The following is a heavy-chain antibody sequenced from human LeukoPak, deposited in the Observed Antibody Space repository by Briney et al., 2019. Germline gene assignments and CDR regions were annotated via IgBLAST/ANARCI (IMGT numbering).Heavy chain of an antibody. V-gene: IGHV3-11*04. D-gene: IGHD3-3*01. CDR1: GFTFSDYY. Sequence: GGSLRLSCAASGFTFSDYYMSWIRQAPGKGLEWVSYISSSGNTIYYADSVKGRFTISRDNAKNSLYLQMNSLRAEDTAVYYCARDQVRFLEWLLSGPDAFDIWGQGTMVTVSS. CDR2: ISSSGNTI. J-gene: IGHJ3*02. CDR3: ARDQVRFLEWLLSGPDAFDI.